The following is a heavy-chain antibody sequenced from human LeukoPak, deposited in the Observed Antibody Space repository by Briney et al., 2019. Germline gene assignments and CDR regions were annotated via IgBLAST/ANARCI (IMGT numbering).Heavy chain of an antibody. Sequence: SQTLSLTCTVSGGSIISESYFWSWIRQPAGRGLEWIGRIQSTGSTNYNPSLKSRVTISRDTSKNQLSLKVTSVTAADTAVYYCAKGAGPPWFDPWGQGTLVTVSS. J-gene: IGHJ5*02. D-gene: IGHD6-19*01. V-gene: IGHV4-61*02. CDR3: AKGAGPPWFDP. CDR1: GGSIISESYF. CDR2: IQSTGST.